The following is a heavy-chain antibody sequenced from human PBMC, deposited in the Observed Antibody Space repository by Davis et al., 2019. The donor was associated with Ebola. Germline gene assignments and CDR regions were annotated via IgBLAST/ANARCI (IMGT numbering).Heavy chain of an antibody. J-gene: IGHJ4*02. CDR3: AKGIAAAGPGLDY. CDR2: IYTSGST. V-gene: IGHV4-61*09. Sequence: PSETLSLTCTVSGGSISSGSYYWSWIRQPAGKGLEWIGHIYTSGSTNYNPSLKSRVTISVDTSKNQFSLKLSSVTAADTAVYYCAKGIAAAGPGLDYWGQGTLVTVSS. CDR1: GGSISSGSYY. D-gene: IGHD6-13*01.